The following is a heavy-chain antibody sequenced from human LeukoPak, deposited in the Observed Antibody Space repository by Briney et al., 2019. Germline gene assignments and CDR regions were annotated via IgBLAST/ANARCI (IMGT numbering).Heavy chain of an antibody. D-gene: IGHD6-13*01. CDR3: AAAAFLDAFDI. CDR2: IYYSGSA. V-gene: IGHV4-59*01. CDR1: GGSISSYY. J-gene: IGHJ3*02. Sequence: KSSETLSLTCTVSGGSISSYYWSWIRQPPGKGLEWIGYIYYSGSANYNPSLKSRVTISVDTSKNQFSLKLSSVTAADTAVYYCAAAAFLDAFDIWGQGTMVTVSS.